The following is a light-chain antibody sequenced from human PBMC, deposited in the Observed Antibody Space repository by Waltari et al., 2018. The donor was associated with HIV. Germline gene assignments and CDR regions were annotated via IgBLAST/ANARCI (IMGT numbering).Light chain of an antibody. Sequence: QSALTQPRSVSGSPGESVTISCTGTSSDVVGYDFVSWYQQSPGKAPKLIIYEVNKRPSGVPDRFSGSKSGNTASLTISGLQPEDEAAYHCCSYTTMTTLLFGGGTKVTVL. CDR3: CSYTTMTTLL. CDR2: EVN. V-gene: IGLV2-11*01. J-gene: IGLJ3*02. CDR1: SSDVVGYDF.